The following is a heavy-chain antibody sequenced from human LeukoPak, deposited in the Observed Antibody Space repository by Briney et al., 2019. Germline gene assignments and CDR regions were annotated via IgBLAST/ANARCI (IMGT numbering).Heavy chain of an antibody. CDR3: ARDLSSQDAFDI. D-gene: IGHD2/OR15-2a*01. CDR1: GFTFSSYS. Sequence: GRSLRLSCAASGFTFSSYSMNWVRQAPGKGLEWVSSISSSSSYIYYADSVKGRFTISRDNAKNSLYLQMNSLRAEDTAVYYCARDLSSQDAFDIWGQGTMVTVSS. CDR2: ISSSSSYI. V-gene: IGHV3-21*01. J-gene: IGHJ3*02.